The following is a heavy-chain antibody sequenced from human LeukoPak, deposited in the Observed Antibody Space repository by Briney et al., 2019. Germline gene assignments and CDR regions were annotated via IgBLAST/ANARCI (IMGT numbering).Heavy chain of an antibody. J-gene: IGHJ4*02. CDR1: GGTFSSYA. V-gene: IGHV1-69*13. CDR3: ARNDPSYSSSWYGGY. Sequence: ASVKVSCKASGGTFSSYAISWVRQAPGQGLEWMGGIIPIFGTANYAQKYQGRVTITADESTSTAYMELSSLRSEDTAVYYCARNDPSYSSSWYGGYWGQGTLVTVSS. D-gene: IGHD6-13*01. CDR2: IIPIFGTA.